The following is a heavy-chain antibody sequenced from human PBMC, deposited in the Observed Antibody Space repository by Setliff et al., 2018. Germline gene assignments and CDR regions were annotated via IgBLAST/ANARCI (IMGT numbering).Heavy chain of an antibody. CDR1: GYTFTSYA. D-gene: IGHD3-3*01. CDR3: AKGFWDYDFWSGYYSTDDDAFDI. V-gene: IGHV1-3*01. CDR2: INAGNGNT. J-gene: IGHJ3*02. Sequence: ASVKVSCKASGYTFTSYAMHWVRQAPGQRLEWMGWINAGNGNTKYSQKFQGRVTITRDTSASTAYMELSSLRSEDTAVCYCAKGFWDYDFWSGYYSTDDDAFDIWGQGTMVTVSS.